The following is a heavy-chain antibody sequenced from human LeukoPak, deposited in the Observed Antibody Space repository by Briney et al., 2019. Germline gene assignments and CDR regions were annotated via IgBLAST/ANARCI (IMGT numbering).Heavy chain of an antibody. J-gene: IGHJ6*03. CDR1: GYTFTGYY. D-gene: IGHD4-23*01. Sequence: ASVKVSCKASGYTFTGYYMHWVRQAPGQGLEWMGWINPNSGGTIYAQKFQGRVTMTRDTSISTAYLELSRLTSDDTAVYYCASLTPSRSYYMDVWGKGTTVTVSS. V-gene: IGHV1-2*02. CDR3: ASLTPSRSYYMDV. CDR2: INPNSGGT.